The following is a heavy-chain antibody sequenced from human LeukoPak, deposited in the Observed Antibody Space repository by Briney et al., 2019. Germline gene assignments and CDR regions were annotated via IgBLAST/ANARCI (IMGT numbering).Heavy chain of an antibody. CDR1: GGSFSGYY. D-gene: IGHD6-19*01. V-gene: IGHV4-34*01. J-gene: IGHJ6*03. Sequence: SETLSLTCAVYGGSFSGYYWSWIRQPPGKGLEWIGEINHSGSTNYNPSLKSRVTISVDTSKNQFSLKLSSVTAADTAVYYCARARKIAVAGTAYYYYYMDVWGKGTTVTISS. CDR3: ARARKIAVAGTAYYYYYMDV. CDR2: INHSGST.